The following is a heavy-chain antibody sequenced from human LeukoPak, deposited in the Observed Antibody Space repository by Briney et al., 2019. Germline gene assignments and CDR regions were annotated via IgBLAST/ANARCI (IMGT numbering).Heavy chain of an antibody. CDR3: AKVTDYYGSGSYGIDY. D-gene: IGHD3-10*01. Sequence: PGGSLRLSCAASGFTFSSYSMNWVRQAPGKGLEWVSAISGSGGSTYYADSVKGRFTISRDNSKNTLYLQMNSLRAEDTAVYYCAKVTDYYGSGSYGIDYWGQGTLVTVSS. CDR1: GFTFSSYS. J-gene: IGHJ4*02. V-gene: IGHV3-23*01. CDR2: ISGSGGST.